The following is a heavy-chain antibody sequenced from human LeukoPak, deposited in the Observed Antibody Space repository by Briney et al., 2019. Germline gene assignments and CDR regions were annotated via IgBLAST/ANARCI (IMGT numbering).Heavy chain of an antibody. J-gene: IGHJ3*01. CDR1: GDSVSTRGVA. CDR3: ARGRASAFDV. Sequence: SQTLSLTCAISGDSVSTRGVAWNWVRQSPSRGLEWLGRTYYTSKWNTDYAVSVKSRIVVNPDTSKNQFSLQLNSVTSEDTAVYYCARGRASAFDVWGQGTMVTVSS. V-gene: IGHV6-1*01. D-gene: IGHD6-25*01. CDR2: TYYTSKWNT.